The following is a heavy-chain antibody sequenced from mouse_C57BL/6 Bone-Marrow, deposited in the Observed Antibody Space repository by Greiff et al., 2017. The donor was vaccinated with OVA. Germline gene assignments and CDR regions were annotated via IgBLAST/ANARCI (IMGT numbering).Heavy chain of an antibody. J-gene: IGHJ4*01. D-gene: IGHD2-3*01. CDR3: ARGRDDGYYVRAMDY. Sequence: QVQLQQPGAELVRPGSSVKLSCKASGYTFTSYWMHWVKQRPIQGLEWIGNIDPSDSETHYNQKFKDKATLTVDKSSSPAYMQLSSLTSEDSAVYYCARGRDDGYYVRAMDYWGQGTSVTVSS. CDR2: IDPSDSET. CDR1: GYTFTSYW. V-gene: IGHV1-52*01.